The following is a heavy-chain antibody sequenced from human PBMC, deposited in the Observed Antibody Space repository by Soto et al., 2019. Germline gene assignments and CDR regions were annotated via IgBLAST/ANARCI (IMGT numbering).Heavy chain of an antibody. Sequence: ASVKVSCKASRYTFTAYYMHWVRQAPGQGLEWMGRINHNSGGTNCAQKLQGRVTMTTDTSTSTAYMELRSLRSDDTAVYYCARVVGALGHWFDPWGQRTLVTVSS. CDR1: RYTFTAYY. CDR2: INHNSGGT. CDR3: ARVVGALGHWFDP. D-gene: IGHD1-26*01. J-gene: IGHJ5*02. V-gene: IGHV1-2*06.